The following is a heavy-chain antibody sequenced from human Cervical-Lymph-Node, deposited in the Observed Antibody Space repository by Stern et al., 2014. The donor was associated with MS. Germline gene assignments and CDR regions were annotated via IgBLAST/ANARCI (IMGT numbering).Heavy chain of an antibody. CDR1: GFTFSRYA. J-gene: IGHJ4*02. CDR3: VPGSGAFDY. Sequence: VPLVESGGGVVQPGTSLRLSCATSGFTFSRYAMHWVRQAPGKGLQWLAVISYDEKNENYADSVRGRFTISRDSSKKMLYLQMDSLTIDDTAVYYCVPGSGAFDYWGQGTLVIVSS. D-gene: IGHD3-10*01. CDR2: ISYDEKNE. V-gene: IGHV3-30*03.